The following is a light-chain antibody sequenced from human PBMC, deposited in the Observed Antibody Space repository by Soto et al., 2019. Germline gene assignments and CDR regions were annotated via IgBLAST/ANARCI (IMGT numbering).Light chain of an antibody. Sequence: QSVLTQPPSVSGAPGQRVTISCTGSSSNIGAGYDEHWYQQLPGTAPKLLIYGNSNRPSGVPDRFSGSKSGSSASLAITGLQAEDDADYFCQSYDSSRWGRVFGGGTNLTVL. J-gene: IGLJ3*02. V-gene: IGLV1-40*01. CDR2: GNS. CDR1: SSNIGAGYD. CDR3: QSYDSSRWGRV.